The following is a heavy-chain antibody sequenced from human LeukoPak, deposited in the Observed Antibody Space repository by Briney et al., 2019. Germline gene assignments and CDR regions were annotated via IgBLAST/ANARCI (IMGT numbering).Heavy chain of an antibody. V-gene: IGHV4-59*01. J-gene: IGHJ6*02. CDR3: ARSLQYNNNNYFYYGMDV. CDR1: GGSISSYY. CDR2: IYYSGST. Sequence: SETLSPTCTVSGGSISSYYWNWIRQPPGEGLEWIGYIYYSGSTNYNPSLKSRVTISVDTSKNPFSLKLNSVTAADTAVYYCARSLQYNNNNYFYYGMDVWGQGTTVTVSS. D-gene: IGHD3-10*01.